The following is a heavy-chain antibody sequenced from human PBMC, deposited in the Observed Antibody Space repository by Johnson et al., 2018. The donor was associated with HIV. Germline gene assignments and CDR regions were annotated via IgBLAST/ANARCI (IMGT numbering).Heavy chain of an antibody. D-gene: IGHD2-15*01. V-gene: IGHV3-20*04. CDR1: GFTFDDYG. Sequence: MQLVESGGRVVRPGGSLRLSCVASGFTFDDYGISWVRQAPGKGLEWVSGIHWNSGSIGYADSVKGRFTISRDNAKNSLYLQMNSLRAEDTALYYCAKDFGRYCSGGSCYSMSPWGQGTMVTVSS. CDR2: IHWNSGSI. CDR3: AKDFGRYCSGGSCYSMSP. J-gene: IGHJ3*01.